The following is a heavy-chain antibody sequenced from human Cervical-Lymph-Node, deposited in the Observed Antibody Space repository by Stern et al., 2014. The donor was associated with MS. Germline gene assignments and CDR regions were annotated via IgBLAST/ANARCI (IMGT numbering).Heavy chain of an antibody. CDR2: TRNKLNSYTT. CDR3: ARGGYALLDY. J-gene: IGHJ4*02. Sequence: EVQLVESGGGLVQPGGSLRLSCAASGFIISDHYMDWVRQAPGKGLEWVGRTRNKLNSYTTEYAASVKGRFTISRDDSKNSLYLRMNSLKTEDTAVYYCARGGYALLDYWGQGTLVTVSA. D-gene: IGHD5-12*01. V-gene: IGHV3-72*01. CDR1: GFIISDHY.